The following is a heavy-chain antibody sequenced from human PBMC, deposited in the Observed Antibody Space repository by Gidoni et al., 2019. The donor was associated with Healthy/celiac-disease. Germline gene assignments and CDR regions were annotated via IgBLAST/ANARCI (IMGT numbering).Heavy chain of an antibody. CDR3: ARGEDCGGDCYYYYYGRDV. CDR2: IIPICGTA. D-gene: IGHD2-21*02. V-gene: IGHV1-69*01. J-gene: IGHJ6*02. Sequence: QVQLVQSGAEVKKPGSSVKVSCKASGGTFSSYAISWGRQAPGQGLEWMGGIIPICGTANYAQKFQGRVTITADESTSTAYMELSSLRSEDTAVYYCARGEDCGGDCYYYYYGRDVWGQGTTVTVSS. CDR1: GGTFSSYA.